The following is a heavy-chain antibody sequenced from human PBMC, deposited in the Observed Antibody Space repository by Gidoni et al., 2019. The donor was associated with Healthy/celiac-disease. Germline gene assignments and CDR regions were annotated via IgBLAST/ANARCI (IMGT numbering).Heavy chain of an antibody. V-gene: IGHV3-30*04. J-gene: IGHJ4*02. CDR3: ARDPGSGQIDY. D-gene: IGHD6-19*01. CDR2: ISYDGSNK. Sequence: QVQLVESGGGVVQPGRSRRLSCAASGCTFSSFAMHWVRQAPGKGLEWVAVISYDGSNKSYADSVKGRFTISRDNSKNTLYLQMNSLRAEDTAVYYCARDPGSGQIDYWGQGTLVTVSS. CDR1: GCTFSSFA.